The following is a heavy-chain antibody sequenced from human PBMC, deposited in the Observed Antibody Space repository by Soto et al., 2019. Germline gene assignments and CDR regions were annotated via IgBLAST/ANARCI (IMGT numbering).Heavy chain of an antibody. CDR2: ISSSSSYI. Sequence: EVQLVESGGGLVKPGGSLRLSCAASGFTFSSYSMNWVRQAPGTGLEWVSSISSSSSYIYYADSVKGRCPISRDNAKNSLYRQMNSLRAEDTAVYYCARVCPVNYFDYWGQGTLVTVSS. J-gene: IGHJ4*02. CDR3: ARVCPVNYFDY. CDR1: GFTFSSYS. V-gene: IGHV3-21*01.